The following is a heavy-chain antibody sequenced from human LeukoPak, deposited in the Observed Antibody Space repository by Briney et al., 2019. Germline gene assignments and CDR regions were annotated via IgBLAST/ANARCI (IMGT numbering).Heavy chain of an antibody. CDR1: GYSFTSYW. Sequence: GESLKISCKGSGYSFTSYWIVGVRQMPGKGLEWMGIIYPGDSDTRYSPSFQGQVTISADKSISTAYLQWSSLKASDTAMHYCARQGGYATHRLGYYYGMDVWGQGTTVTVSS. CDR3: ARQGGYATHRLGYYYGMDV. J-gene: IGHJ6*02. V-gene: IGHV5-51*01. CDR2: IYPGDSDT. D-gene: IGHD5-12*01.